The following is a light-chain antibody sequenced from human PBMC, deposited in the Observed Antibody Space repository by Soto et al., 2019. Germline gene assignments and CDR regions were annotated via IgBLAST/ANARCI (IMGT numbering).Light chain of an antibody. CDR3: QYCDYLPL. V-gene: IGKV1-33*01. CDR2: GAS. Sequence: DIQMTQSPSSLSASVGDRVTNTCQASHDISNYLNWYQHKPGKAPKLLIYGASNLETGVPSRFSGSGSGTDFTFTISSLQPEDIATYYCQYCDYLPLFGPGTTVDLK. J-gene: IGKJ3*01. CDR1: HDISNY.